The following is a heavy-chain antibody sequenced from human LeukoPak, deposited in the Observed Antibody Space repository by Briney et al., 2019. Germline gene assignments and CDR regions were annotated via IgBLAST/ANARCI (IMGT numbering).Heavy chain of an antibody. J-gene: IGHJ4*02. D-gene: IGHD6-19*01. CDR3: ARLTSIAVAGRRFDY. CDR1: GGSITNFY. CDR2: IFYSGST. V-gene: IGHV4-59*08. Sequence: PSETLSLTCTVSGGSITNFYWSWIRQPPGKGLEWIAYIFYSGSTNYNPSLKSRVTISVDPSNNQFSLKLSSVTAADTAVYYCARLTSIAVAGRRFDYWGQGTLVTVSS.